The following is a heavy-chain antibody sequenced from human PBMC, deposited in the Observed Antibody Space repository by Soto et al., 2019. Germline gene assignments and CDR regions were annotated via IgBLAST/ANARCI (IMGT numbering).Heavy chain of an antibody. V-gene: IGHV4-34*01. J-gene: IGHJ5*02. Sequence: SETLSLTCAVYGGSFSGYYWSWIRQPPGKGLEWIGEINHSGSTNYNPSLKSRVTISVDTSKNQFSLKLSSVTAADTAVYYCARRGLYYSGSGSYYNGYNWLDPWGQGTLVTVPQ. CDR3: ARRGLYYSGSGSYYNGYNWLDP. CDR2: INHSGST. CDR1: GGSFSGYY. D-gene: IGHD3-10*01.